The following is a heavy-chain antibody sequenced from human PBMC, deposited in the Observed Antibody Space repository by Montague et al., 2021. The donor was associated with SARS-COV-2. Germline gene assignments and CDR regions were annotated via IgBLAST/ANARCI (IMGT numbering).Heavy chain of an antibody. J-gene: IGHJ4*02. CDR1: GGSISSYY. CDR2: IYYTGST. D-gene: IGHD1-1*01. CDR3: ARAQNTCFIANCVNYFVF. Sequence: SETLSLTCTVSGGSISSYYWSWIRQPPGKGLEWIGYIYYTGSTKYNPSLTSRVTMSLDRHTNRFSLRLNSVTAADTAMYYCARAQNTCFIANCVNYFVFWGLGAQVTVSS. V-gene: IGHV4-59*01.